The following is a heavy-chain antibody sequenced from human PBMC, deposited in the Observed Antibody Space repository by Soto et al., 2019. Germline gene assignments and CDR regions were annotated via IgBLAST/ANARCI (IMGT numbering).Heavy chain of an antibody. CDR2: ISYDGSNK. D-gene: IGHD2-2*01. J-gene: IGHJ6*02. Sequence: QVQLVESGGGVVQPGRSLRLSCAASGFTFSSYAMHWVRQAPGKGLEWVAVISYDGSNKYYADSVKGRFTISRDNSKHTLYLQMNSLRAEDTAVYYCARDSRGGMDVWGQGTTVTVSS. V-gene: IGHV3-30-3*01. CDR1: GFTFSSYA. CDR3: ARDSRGGMDV.